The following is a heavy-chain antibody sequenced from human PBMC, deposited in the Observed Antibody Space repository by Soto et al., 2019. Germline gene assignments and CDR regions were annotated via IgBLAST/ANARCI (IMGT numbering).Heavy chain of an antibody. CDR3: ARAMAPDHSDH. V-gene: IGHV1-18*01. CDR1: GYTFTSYG. CDR2: ISAYNGNT. Sequence: ASVKVSCKASGYTFTSYGISWVRQAPGQGLEWMGWISAYNGNTKYAQKLQGRVSMTTDTDTSTVYLELRSLRSDDTAVYYCARAMAPDHSDHWGQGTRVTVSS. J-gene: IGHJ4*02.